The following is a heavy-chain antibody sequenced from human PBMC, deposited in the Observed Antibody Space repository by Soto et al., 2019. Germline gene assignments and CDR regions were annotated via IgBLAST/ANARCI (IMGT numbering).Heavy chain of an antibody. CDR3: ARDRGRGPVATHAFDI. D-gene: IGHD5-12*01. CDR1: GGTFSSYT. Sequence: ASVKVSCKASGGTFSSYTISWVRQAPGQRLEWMGWINAGNGNTKYSQKFQGRVTITRDTSASTAYMELSSLRSEDTAVYYCARDRGRGPVATHAFDIWGQGTMVTVSS. CDR2: INAGNGNT. J-gene: IGHJ3*02. V-gene: IGHV1-3*01.